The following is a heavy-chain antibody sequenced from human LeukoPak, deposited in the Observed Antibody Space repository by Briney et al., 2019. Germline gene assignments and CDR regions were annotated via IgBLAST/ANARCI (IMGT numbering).Heavy chain of an antibody. V-gene: IGHV3-23*01. CDR1: GLTFHDYA. CDR3: AKDDY. Sequence: PGGSLRLSCAISGLTFHDYAMTWVRQAPGKGLEWVSTIVGDSSKTYYADSVKGRFTISRDNSKNTLYLQMNSLRAEDTAVYYCAKDDYWGQGTLVTVSS. J-gene: IGHJ4*02. CDR2: IVGDSSKT.